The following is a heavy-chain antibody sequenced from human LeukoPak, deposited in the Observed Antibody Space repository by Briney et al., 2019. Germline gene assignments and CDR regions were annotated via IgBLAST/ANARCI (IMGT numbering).Heavy chain of an antibody. J-gene: IGHJ5*02. V-gene: IGHV4-31*03. CDR1: GGSISSGGYY. CDR3: AREFSRGSFNWFDP. Sequence: SETLSLTCTVSGGSISSGGYYWSWIRQHPGKGLEWIGYIYYSGSTYYSPSLKSRVTISVDTSKNQFSLKLSSVTAADTAVYYCAREFSRGSFNWFDPWGQGTLVTVSS. D-gene: IGHD3-10*01. CDR2: IYYSGST.